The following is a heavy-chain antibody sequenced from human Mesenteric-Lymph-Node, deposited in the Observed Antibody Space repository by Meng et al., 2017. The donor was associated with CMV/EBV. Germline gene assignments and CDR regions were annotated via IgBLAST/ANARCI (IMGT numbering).Heavy chain of an antibody. V-gene: IGHV1-69*02. CDR2: IIPILGIA. D-gene: IGHD3-22*01. Sequence: SVKVSCKASGGTFSSYTISWVRQAPGQGLEWMGRIIPILGIANYAQKFQGRVTITADKSTSTAYMELSSLRSEDTAVYYCANNYYDSSGLDYWGQGALVTVSS. CDR3: ANNYYDSSGLDY. CDR1: GGTFSSYT. J-gene: IGHJ4*02.